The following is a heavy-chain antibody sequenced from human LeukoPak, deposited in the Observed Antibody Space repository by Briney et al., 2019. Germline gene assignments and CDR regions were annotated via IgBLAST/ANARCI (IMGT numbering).Heavy chain of an antibody. CDR3: GRSSYYDILTGYAFDI. J-gene: IGHJ3*02. CDR1: GYTFTSYG. CDR2: ISAYNGNT. V-gene: IGHV1-18*01. D-gene: IGHD3-9*01. Sequence: GASVKVSCKASGYTFTSYGISWVRQAPGQGLEWMGWISAYNGNTNYAQKLQGRVTMTTDTSTSTAYMELRSLRSDDTAVYYCGRSSYYDILTGYAFDIWGQGTMVTVSS.